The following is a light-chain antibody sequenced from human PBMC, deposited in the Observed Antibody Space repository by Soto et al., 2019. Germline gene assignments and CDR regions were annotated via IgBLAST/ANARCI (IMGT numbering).Light chain of an antibody. CDR3: QQYNTYSKT. V-gene: IGKV1-5*01. CDR1: QSIGTW. Sequence: DIQITQSPSTLSASVGDRVTITCRASQSIGTWLAWYQQRPGKAPKLLIFDASSLESGVTSRFSGSGSGTEFTLTISSLQSDDFATYFCQQYNTYSKTVGQGTKVDIK. J-gene: IGKJ1*01. CDR2: DAS.